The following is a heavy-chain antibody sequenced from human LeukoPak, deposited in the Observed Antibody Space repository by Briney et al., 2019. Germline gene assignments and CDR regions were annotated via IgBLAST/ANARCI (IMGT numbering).Heavy chain of an antibody. D-gene: IGHD1-26*01. V-gene: IGHV3-48*03. CDR2: ISSSGSTI. J-gene: IGHJ6*02. Sequence: PGGSLRPSCAASGFTFSSYEMNWVRQAPGKGLEWVSYISSSGSTIYYADSVKGRFTISRDNAKNSLYLQMNSLRAEDTAVYYCARDPRNIVGATPYGMDVWGQGTTVTVSS. CDR3: ARDPRNIVGATPYGMDV. CDR1: GFTFSSYE.